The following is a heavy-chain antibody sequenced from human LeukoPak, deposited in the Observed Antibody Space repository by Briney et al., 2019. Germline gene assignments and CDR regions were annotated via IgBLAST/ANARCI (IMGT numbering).Heavy chain of an antibody. CDR1: GGSISSYY. J-gene: IGHJ5*02. Sequence: SETLSLTCTVSGGSISSYYWNWIRQPPGKGLEWIGYIYYSGSTNYNPSLKSRVTISVDTSKKQFSLKLSFVTAADTAVYYCARAPGVGGWPVPGTNLFDPWGQGTLVTVSS. V-gene: IGHV4-59*01. CDR2: IYYSGST. CDR3: ARAPGVGGWPVPGTNLFDP. D-gene: IGHD6-19*01.